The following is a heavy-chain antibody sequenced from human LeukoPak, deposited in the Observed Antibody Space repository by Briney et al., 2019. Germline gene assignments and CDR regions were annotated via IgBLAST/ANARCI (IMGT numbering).Heavy chain of an antibody. D-gene: IGHD5-12*01. CDR1: GYTFTGYY. V-gene: IGHV1-2*02. Sequence: GASVKVSCKASGYTFTGYYMHWVRQAPGQGLEWVGWIYPNSGGTNYAQKFQGRVTMTSDTSIVPAYMELSRLRSDDTAVYYCARASSSEIVATTGDHFDYWGQGTLVTVPS. CDR3: ARASSSEIVATTGDHFDY. J-gene: IGHJ4*02. CDR2: IYPNSGGT.